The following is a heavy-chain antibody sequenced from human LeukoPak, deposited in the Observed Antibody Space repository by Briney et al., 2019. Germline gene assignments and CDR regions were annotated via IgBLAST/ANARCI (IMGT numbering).Heavy chain of an antibody. J-gene: IGHJ4*02. Sequence: SQTLSLTCTVSGGSISSGTYSWNWIRQPAGKGLEWIGRFYSSGSGSINYNPSLKSRVSISVDTSKNQFFLKLSSVTAADTAVYYCARDQLLEHYFGYWGQGTLVTVSS. CDR2: FYSSGSGSI. D-gene: IGHD4-23*01. V-gene: IGHV4-61*02. CDR3: ARDQLLEHYFGY. CDR1: GGSISSGTYS.